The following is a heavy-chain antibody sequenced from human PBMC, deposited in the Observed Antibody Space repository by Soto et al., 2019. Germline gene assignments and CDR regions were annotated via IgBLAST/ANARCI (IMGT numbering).Heavy chain of an antibody. CDR2: INYSGST. V-gene: IGHV4-34*01. D-gene: IGHD3-10*01. J-gene: IGHJ3*02. Sequence: QVQLQQWGAGLLKSSETLSLTCAVYGGSFSGYYWSWIRQPPGKGLEWIGEINYSGSTNYNPSLKRRVTISVDTPKNQLSLKLGSVTAADTAVYYCARTYGSGSRGTLDIWGQGTMVTVSS. CDR3: ARTYGSGSRGTLDI. CDR1: GGSFSGYY.